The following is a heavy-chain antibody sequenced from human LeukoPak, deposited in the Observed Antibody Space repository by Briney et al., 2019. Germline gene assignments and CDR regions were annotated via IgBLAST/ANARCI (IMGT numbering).Heavy chain of an antibody. J-gene: IGHJ4*02. V-gene: IGHV3-48*02. CDR2: ISSSSSDI. CDR1: GFTFSSSG. CDR3: AKGQTYYDSSGYYLDY. D-gene: IGHD3-22*01. Sequence: GGSLRLSCAASGFTFSSSGMNWVRQAPGKGLEWISYISSSSSDIYYADSVKGRFTISRDNAKNSLYLQMNSVRDEDTAMYYCAKGQTYYDSSGYYLDYWGQGTLVTVSS.